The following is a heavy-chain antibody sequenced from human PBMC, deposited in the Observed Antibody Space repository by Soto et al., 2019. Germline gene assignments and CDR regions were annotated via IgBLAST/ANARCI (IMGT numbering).Heavy chain of an antibody. Sequence: SVKVSCKASGGTFISYAISWVRQAPGQGLEWMGGIIPIFGTANYAQKFQGRVTITADESTSTAYMALSSLRSEDTAVYYCASGGDRIVGAPGYFDYWGQGTLVTVSS. J-gene: IGHJ4*02. D-gene: IGHD1-26*01. CDR3: ASGGDRIVGAPGYFDY. CDR2: IIPIFGTA. V-gene: IGHV1-69*13. CDR1: GGTFISYA.